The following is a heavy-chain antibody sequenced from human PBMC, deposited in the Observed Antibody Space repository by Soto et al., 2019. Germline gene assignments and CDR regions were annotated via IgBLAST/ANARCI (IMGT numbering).Heavy chain of an antibody. D-gene: IGHD3-16*02. J-gene: IGHJ6*02. Sequence: SVKVSCKASGDTDTNYVISWVRQAPGQGLEWMGGIFPKFGTTYSAQKLQDRLTITADESTSTVCMQLSSLRLDDTAVYYCEAEMTFGKLSVVWGQGTTVTVSS. CDR3: EAEMTFGKLSVV. CDR2: IFPKFGTT. V-gene: IGHV1-69*13. CDR1: GDTDTNYV.